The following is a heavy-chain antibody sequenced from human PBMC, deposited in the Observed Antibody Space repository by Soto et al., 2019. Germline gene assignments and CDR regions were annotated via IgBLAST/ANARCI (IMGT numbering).Heavy chain of an antibody. CDR1: GYTFTSYG. CDR2: ISAYNGNT. D-gene: IGHD6-13*01. J-gene: IGHJ5*02. CDR3: ARGGGQQLVRGIPYNWFDP. Sequence: ASVKVSCKASGYTFTSYGISWVRQAPGQGLEWMGWISAYNGNTNYAQKLQGRVTMTTDTSTGTAYMELRSLRSDDTAVYYCARGGGQQLVRGIPYNWFDPWGQGTLVTVSS. V-gene: IGHV1-18*01.